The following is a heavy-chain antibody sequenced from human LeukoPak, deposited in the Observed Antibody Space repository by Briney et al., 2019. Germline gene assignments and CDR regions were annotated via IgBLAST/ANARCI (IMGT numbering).Heavy chain of an antibody. V-gene: IGHV3-30*02. CDR2: IRYDGSNK. CDR3: AKERSHYYDSSGYYSGIDY. Sequence: PGGSLRLSCAASGFTFSSYGMHWVRQAAGKGLEWVAFIRYDGSNKYYADSVKGRFTISRDNSKNTLYLQMNSLRAEDTAVYYCAKERSHYYDSSGYYSGIDYWGQGTLVTVSS. J-gene: IGHJ4*02. D-gene: IGHD3-22*01. CDR1: GFTFSSYG.